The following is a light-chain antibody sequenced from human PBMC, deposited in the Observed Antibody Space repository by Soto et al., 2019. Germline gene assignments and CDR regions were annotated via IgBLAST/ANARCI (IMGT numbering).Light chain of an antibody. CDR1: QSVSSTY. CDR2: DAS. Sequence: EIVLTQSPGTLSLSPGERATLSCRASQSVSSTYLAWYQQKPGQAPRLLIYDASSRATGFPDRFSGSGSGTDFTLTISRLEPEDFAVYYCQQYGSSPSTFGKGTKV. CDR3: QQYGSSPST. J-gene: IGKJ1*01. V-gene: IGKV3-20*01.